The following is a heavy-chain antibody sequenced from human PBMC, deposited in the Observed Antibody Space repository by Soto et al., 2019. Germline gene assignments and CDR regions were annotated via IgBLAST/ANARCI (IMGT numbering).Heavy chain of an antibody. J-gene: IGHJ6*02. D-gene: IGHD5-18*01. CDR3: ASSWYSYGFNSCYYYCGMDV. CDR1: GGSFSGYY. V-gene: IGHV4-34*01. CDR2: INHSGST. Sequence: QVQLQQWGAGLLKPSETLSLTCAVYGGSFSGYYWSWIRQPPGKGLEWIGEINHSGSTNYNPSLKSRVTISLDTSKNQFSLKLGAVTAADTAVYYCASSWYSYGFNSCYYYCGMDVWGQGTTVTVSS.